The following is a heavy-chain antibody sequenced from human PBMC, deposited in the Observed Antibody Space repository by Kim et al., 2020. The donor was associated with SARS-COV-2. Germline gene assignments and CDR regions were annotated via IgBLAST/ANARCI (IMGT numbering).Heavy chain of an antibody. CDR2: ISSSSSYI. D-gene: IGHD2-15*01. Sequence: GGSLRLSCAASGFTFSSYSMNWVRQAPGKGLEWVSSISSSSSYIYYADSVKGRFTISRDNAKNSLYLQMNSLRAEDTAVYYCAAGYCSGGSCRSYYYYGMDVWGQGTTVTVSS. CDR1: GFTFSSYS. V-gene: IGHV3-21*01. CDR3: AAGYCSGGSCRSYYYYGMDV. J-gene: IGHJ6*02.